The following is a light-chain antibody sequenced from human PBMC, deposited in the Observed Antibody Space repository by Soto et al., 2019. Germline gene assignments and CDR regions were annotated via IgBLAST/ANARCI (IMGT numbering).Light chain of an antibody. CDR1: SSNIGAGYV. J-gene: IGLJ3*02. CDR2: GNS. Sequence: QSALTQPPSVSGAPGQRVTISCTGSSSNIGAGYVVHWYQQLPGTAPKLLIYGNSNRPSGVPDRFSGSKSGTSASLAITGLQAEDDADYYCQSYDSSLSGWVFGGGTQLTVL. V-gene: IGLV1-40*01. CDR3: QSYDSSLSGWV.